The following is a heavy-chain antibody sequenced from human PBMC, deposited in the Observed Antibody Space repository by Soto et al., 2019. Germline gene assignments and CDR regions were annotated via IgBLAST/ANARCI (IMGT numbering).Heavy chain of an antibody. CDR2: IYWDDDK. V-gene: IGHV2-5*02. Sequence: QITLKESGPTLEKPTQTLTLTCTFSGLSLSTSGVGVGWIRQPPGKALEWLALIYWDDDKRYSPSLKSRLTITKYTSKNHGVLTMTNMDPVDTATDDCALSSVASNFDHWGQGTLVTVSS. CDR3: ALSSVASNFDH. J-gene: IGHJ4*02. CDR1: GLSLSTSGVG.